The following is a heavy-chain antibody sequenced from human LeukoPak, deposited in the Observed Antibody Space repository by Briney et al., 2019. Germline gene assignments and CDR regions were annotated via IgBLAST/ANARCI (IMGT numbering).Heavy chain of an antibody. CDR2: ISGSGGST. D-gene: IGHD1-26*01. V-gene: IGHV3-23*01. J-gene: IGHJ4*02. Sequence: PGGSLRLSCAASGFTFSSYAMSWVRQAPGKGLEWVSAISGSGGSTYYAASVKGRFTISRDNAKNSLYLQMDSLRAEDTAVYYCARVRGSYASDYWGQGTLVTVSS. CDR3: ARVRGSYASDY. CDR1: GFTFSSYA.